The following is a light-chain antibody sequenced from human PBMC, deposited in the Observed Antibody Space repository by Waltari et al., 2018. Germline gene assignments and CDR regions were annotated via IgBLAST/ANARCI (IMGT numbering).Light chain of an antibody. J-gene: IGKJ1*01. CDR3: QKYESLPAT. Sequence: EIMLTQSPGTLSLSPGERATLSCRASQSISRYLAWYQQKPGQAPRLLIYEASRRATGTPDRCSGSGAGTDFSLTISRLEPEDFAVYYCQKYESLPATFGQGTKVEIK. V-gene: IGKV3-20*01. CDR1: QSISRY. CDR2: EAS.